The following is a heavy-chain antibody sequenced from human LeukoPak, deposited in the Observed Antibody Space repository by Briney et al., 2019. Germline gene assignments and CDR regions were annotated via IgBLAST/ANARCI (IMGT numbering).Heavy chain of an antibody. CDR2: ISYDGSNK. Sequence: GGSLRLSCAASGFTFSNYGMHWVRQAPCKGLEWVAVISYDGSNKNYVDSVKGRFTISRDNSKNTLYLQMSSLRGEDAAVYYCAKDHLAGYSYGGYYFDYWGQGTLVTVSS. J-gene: IGHJ4*02. V-gene: IGHV3-30*18. CDR3: AKDHLAGYSYGGYYFDY. D-gene: IGHD5-18*01. CDR1: GFTFSNYG.